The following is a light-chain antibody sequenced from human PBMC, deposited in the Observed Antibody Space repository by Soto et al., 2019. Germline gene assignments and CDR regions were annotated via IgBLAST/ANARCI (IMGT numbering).Light chain of an antibody. Sequence: DIVMTQCPDSLAVSLGERATIHCKSSQTVFYSANNRNYLAWYQQKPGQPPKLLLYRASIRESGVPDRFSGSGSGTDFTLTISSLQAEDVAVYYCQQYYGTPYTFGQGTKLEI. CDR2: RAS. CDR1: QTVFYSANNRNY. CDR3: QQYYGTPYT. J-gene: IGKJ2*01. V-gene: IGKV4-1*01.